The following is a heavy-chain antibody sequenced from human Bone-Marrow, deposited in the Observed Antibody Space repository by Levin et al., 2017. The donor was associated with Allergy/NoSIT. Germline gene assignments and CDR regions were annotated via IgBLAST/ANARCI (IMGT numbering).Heavy chain of an antibody. D-gene: IGHD2-15*01. CDR2: IRQDGNEV. CDR1: GFNLDNSW. V-gene: IGHV3-7*03. J-gene: IGHJ4*02. Sequence: GWSLRLSCAASGFNLDNSWMTWVRQAPGKGLEWVAAIRQDGNEVYYVASVRGRFTISRDNVKNSLFLEMDSLRVEDTAVYFCARDMTPTLWGQGTRVTVSS. CDR3: ARDMTPTL.